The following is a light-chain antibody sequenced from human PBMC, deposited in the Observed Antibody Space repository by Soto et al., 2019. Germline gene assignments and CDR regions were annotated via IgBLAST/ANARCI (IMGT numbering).Light chain of an antibody. V-gene: IGKV3-11*01. Sequence: EIVLTQSPATLSLSPGERATLSCRASQSVSSYLAWYQQKPGPAPRLLIYDASNSATGIPARFSGSGSGPDFTLTISSLEPEEFAVYYCQQRSNWPWTFGQGTKV. CDR3: QQRSNWPWT. J-gene: IGKJ1*01. CDR1: QSVSSY. CDR2: DAS.